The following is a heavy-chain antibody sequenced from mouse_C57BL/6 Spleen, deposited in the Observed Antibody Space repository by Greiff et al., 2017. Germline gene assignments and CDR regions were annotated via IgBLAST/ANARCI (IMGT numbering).Heavy chain of an antibody. CDR3: ARGTPYYFDY. J-gene: IGHJ2*01. Sequence: VQRVESGPELVKPGASVKISCKASGYAFSSSWMNWVKQRPGKGLEWIGRIYPGDGDTNYNGKFKGKATLTADKSSSTAYMQLSSLTSEDSAVYFCARGTPYYFDYWGQGTTLTVSS. D-gene: IGHD3-3*01. CDR2: IYPGDGDT. V-gene: IGHV1-82*01. CDR1: GYAFSSSW.